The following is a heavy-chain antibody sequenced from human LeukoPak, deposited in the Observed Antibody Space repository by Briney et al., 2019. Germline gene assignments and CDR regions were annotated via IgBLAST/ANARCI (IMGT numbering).Heavy chain of an antibody. CDR1: GGSISSSSYY. CDR2: IYYSGST. CDR3: ARVGIAAAGTPY. V-gene: IGHV4-39*07. D-gene: IGHD6-13*01. Sequence: PSETLSLTCTVSGGSISSSSYYWGWIRQPPGKGLEWIGSIYYSGSTYYNPSLKSRVTISVDTSKNQFSLKLSSVTAADTAVYYCARVGIAAAGTPYWGQGTLVTVSS. J-gene: IGHJ4*02.